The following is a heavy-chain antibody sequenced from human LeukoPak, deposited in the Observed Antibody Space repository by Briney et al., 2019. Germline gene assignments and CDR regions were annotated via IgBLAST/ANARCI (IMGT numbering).Heavy chain of an antibody. Sequence: ASVKVSCKASGYTFTGYYMHWVRQAPGQGLEWMGWINPNSGDTKYVQKFQGRVTMTRDTSISTLYMELSRLRSDDTAVYYCARDDILDYWGQGTLVTVSS. V-gene: IGHV1-2*02. CDR2: INPNSGDT. CDR3: ARDDILDY. J-gene: IGHJ4*02. CDR1: GYTFTGYY. D-gene: IGHD3-9*01.